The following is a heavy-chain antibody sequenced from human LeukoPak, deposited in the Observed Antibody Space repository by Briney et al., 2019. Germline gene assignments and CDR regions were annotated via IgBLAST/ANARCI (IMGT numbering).Heavy chain of an antibody. D-gene: IGHD1-1*01. V-gene: IGHV3-7*04. CDR2: IKQDGSEK. Sequence: PGGSLRLSCAASGFGFTSYWMSWVRQAPGKGLEWVANIKQDGSEKFYVDSVKGRFTISRDNVKNSLYLQVNSLRVEDTAVYYCARGDDFSGDHWGQGNLVTVSS. CDR1: GFGFTSYW. CDR3: ARGDDFSGDH. J-gene: IGHJ4*02.